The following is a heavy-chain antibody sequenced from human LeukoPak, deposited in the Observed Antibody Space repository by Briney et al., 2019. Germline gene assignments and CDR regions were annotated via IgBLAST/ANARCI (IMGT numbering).Heavy chain of an antibody. D-gene: IGHD3-16*01. CDR2: INHSGST. CDR3: ARHWGAY. CDR1: GGSFSGYY. V-gene: IGHV4-34*01. Sequence: SETLSLTCAVYGGSFSGYYWSWIRQPPGKGLEWIGEINHSGSTNYNPSLKSRVTISVDTSKNQFSLKLSSVTAADTAVYYCARHWGAYWGQGTLVTVSS. J-gene: IGHJ4*02.